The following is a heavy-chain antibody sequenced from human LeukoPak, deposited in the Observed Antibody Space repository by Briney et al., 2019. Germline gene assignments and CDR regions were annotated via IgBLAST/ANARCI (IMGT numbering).Heavy chain of an antibody. D-gene: IGHD6-19*01. J-gene: IGHJ4*02. CDR2: ISSDGDNK. CDR3: ARDSNYLGSSGPSDY. CDR1: GFTFSNYV. Sequence: GGSLRLSCAASGFTFSNYVMHWVHQAPGKGLEWVADISSDGDNKYYAESVMGRFTISRDNSKNTLYLQMNSLRAEDTAVYYCARDSNYLGSSGPSDYWGQGTLVTVSS. V-gene: IGHV3-30*04.